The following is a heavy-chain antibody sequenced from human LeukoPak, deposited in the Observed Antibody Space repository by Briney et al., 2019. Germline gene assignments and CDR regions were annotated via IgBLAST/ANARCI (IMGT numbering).Heavy chain of an antibody. CDR2: INSDGSST. J-gene: IGHJ3*02. V-gene: IGHV3-74*01. Sequence: GGSLRLSCAAPGFTFSSYWMHWVRQAPGKGLVWVSRINSDGSSTSYADSVKGRFTISRDNAKNTLYLQMNSLRAEDTAVYYCASPHPPVADPSDAFDIWGQGTMVTVSS. CDR1: GFTFSSYW. CDR3: ASPHPPVADPSDAFDI. D-gene: IGHD6-19*01.